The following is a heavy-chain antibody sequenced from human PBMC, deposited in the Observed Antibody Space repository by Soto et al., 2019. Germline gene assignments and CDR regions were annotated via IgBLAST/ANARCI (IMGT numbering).Heavy chain of an antibody. Sequence: PGGSLRLSCAASGFTFSSYSMNWVRQAPGKGLEWVSSISSSSSYIYYADSVKGRFTISRDNAKNSLYLQMNSLRAEDTAVYYCAGDKDGYYYYGMDVWGQGTTVTVSS. D-gene: IGHD3-22*01. CDR2: ISSSSSYI. V-gene: IGHV3-21*01. J-gene: IGHJ6*02. CDR3: AGDKDGYYYYGMDV. CDR1: GFTFSSYS.